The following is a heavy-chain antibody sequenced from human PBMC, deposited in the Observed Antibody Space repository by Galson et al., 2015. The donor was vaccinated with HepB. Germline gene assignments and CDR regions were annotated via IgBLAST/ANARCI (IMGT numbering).Heavy chain of an antibody. CDR3: ARGSLLLSGASDF. J-gene: IGHJ4*02. V-gene: IGHV3-48*03. Sequence: SLRLSCAASGFTFSSYEMNWVRQAPGKGLEWVSYISSGGSTIYYADSVKGRFTISRDNAKNSLSLLMNSLRAEDTAVYYCARGSLLLSGASDFSGQRTLVTVSS. CDR2: ISSGGSTI. D-gene: IGHD2-21*01. CDR1: GFTFSSYE.